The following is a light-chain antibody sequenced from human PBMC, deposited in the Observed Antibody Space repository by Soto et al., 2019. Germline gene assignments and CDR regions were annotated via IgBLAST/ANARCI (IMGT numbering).Light chain of an antibody. CDR3: QSYDSSLGGSKGV. V-gene: IGLV1-40*01. CDR2: SNI. CDR1: SSDIGAGYD. J-gene: IGLJ3*02. Sequence: QSVLTQPPSMSGAPGQRVTISCTVSSSDIGAGYDVHWYQQFPGTAPKLLIYSNINRPSGVPDRFSGSKSGTSASLAITGLQAEDEADYYCQSYDSSLGGSKGVFGGGTKLTVL.